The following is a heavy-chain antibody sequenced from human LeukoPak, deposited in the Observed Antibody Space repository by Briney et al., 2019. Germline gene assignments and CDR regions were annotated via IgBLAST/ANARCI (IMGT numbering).Heavy chain of an antibody. Sequence: GRSLRLSCAASGFTFSSYGIHWVRQAPGKGLEWVAVISYDGSNKYYADSGKGRFTISRDNSKNTLYLQMNSLRAEDTAVYYCVRTPSQWGSGSYLDLDYWGQGTLVTVSS. V-gene: IGHV3-33*05. D-gene: IGHD3-10*01. J-gene: IGHJ4*02. CDR1: GFTFSSYG. CDR2: ISYDGSNK. CDR3: VRTPSQWGSGSYLDLDY.